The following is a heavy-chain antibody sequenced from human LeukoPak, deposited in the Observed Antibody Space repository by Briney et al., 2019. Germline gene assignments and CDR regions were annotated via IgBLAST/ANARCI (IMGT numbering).Heavy chain of an antibody. CDR3: ASDRSSAVDAFDI. D-gene: IGHD6-13*01. CDR1: GGTFSSYT. J-gene: IGHJ3*02. CDR2: IIPILGIA. Sequence: SVKVSCKASGGTFSSYTISWVRQAPGQGLEWMGRIIPILGIANSAQKFQGKVTITADQATSTAYMELSSLRSEDTAVYYCASDRSSAVDAFDIWGQGTMVTVSS. V-gene: IGHV1-69*02.